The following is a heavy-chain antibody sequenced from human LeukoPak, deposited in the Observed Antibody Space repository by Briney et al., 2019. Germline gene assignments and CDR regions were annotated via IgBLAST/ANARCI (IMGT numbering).Heavy chain of an antibody. Sequence: ASVKVSCKASGGTFSSYAISWVRQAPGQGLEWMGWINPNSGGTNYAQKFQGRVTMTRDTSISTAYMELSRLRSDDTAVYYCASCGYSYGCNYWGQGTLVTVSS. V-gene: IGHV1-2*02. J-gene: IGHJ4*02. D-gene: IGHD5-18*01. CDR1: GGTFSSYA. CDR2: INPNSGGT. CDR3: ASCGYSYGCNY.